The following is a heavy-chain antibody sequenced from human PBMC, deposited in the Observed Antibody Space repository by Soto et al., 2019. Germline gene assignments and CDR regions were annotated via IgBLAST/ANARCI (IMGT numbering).Heavy chain of an antibody. J-gene: IGHJ3*02. CDR2: ISGSGGST. CDR3: AKDEIVVVVAARLDPDAFDI. D-gene: IGHD2-15*01. Sequence: GGSLRLSCAASGFTFSSYAMSWVRQAPGKGLEWVSAISGSGGSTYYADSVKGRFTISRDNSKNTLYLQMNSLRAADTAVYYCAKDEIVVVVAARLDPDAFDIWGQGTMVTVSS. CDR1: GFTFSSYA. V-gene: IGHV3-23*01.